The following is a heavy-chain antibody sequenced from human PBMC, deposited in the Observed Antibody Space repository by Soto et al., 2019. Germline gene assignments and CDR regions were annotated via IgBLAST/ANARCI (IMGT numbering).Heavy chain of an antibody. D-gene: IGHD6-19*01. Sequence: SVKVSCKASGFTFTSSAMQWVRQARGQRLEWIGWIVVGSGNTNYAQKFQERVTITRDMSTSTAYMELSSLRSEDTAVYYCVAEEAVAVYAFDSWGQGTMVTVSS. CDR1: GFTFTSSA. V-gene: IGHV1-58*02. CDR2: IVVGSGNT. J-gene: IGHJ3*02. CDR3: VAEEAVAVYAFDS.